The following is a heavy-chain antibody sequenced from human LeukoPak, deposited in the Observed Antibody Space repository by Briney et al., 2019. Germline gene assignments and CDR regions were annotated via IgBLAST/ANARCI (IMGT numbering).Heavy chain of an antibody. CDR2: ISYDGSNK. J-gene: IGHJ1*01. CDR1: GFTFSSYA. CDR3: ARDPDSSGYYYGGYFQH. V-gene: IGHV3-30-3*01. D-gene: IGHD3-22*01. Sequence: GGSLRLFCAASGFTFSSYAMHWVRQAPGKGLEWVAAISYDGSNKYYADSVKGRFTISRDNSKNTLYLQMNSLRAEDTAVYYCARDPDSSGYYYGGYFQHWGQGTLVTVSS.